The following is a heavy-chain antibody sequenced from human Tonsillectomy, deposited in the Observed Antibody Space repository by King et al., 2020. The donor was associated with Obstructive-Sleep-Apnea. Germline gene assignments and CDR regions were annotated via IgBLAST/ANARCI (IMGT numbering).Heavy chain of an antibody. J-gene: IGHJ3*02. D-gene: IGHD3-22*01. CDR3: ARGSGYYLRTDAFDI. V-gene: IGHV3-48*04. CDR2: ISSSSSTT. CDR1: GFTFSSYS. Sequence: VQLVESGGGLVQPGGSLRLSCAASGFTFSSYSMNWVRQAPGKGLEWVSYISSSSSTTYYTASLKGRFTISRDNAKNSLYLQMNSLRAEDTAVYYCARGSGYYLRTDAFDIWGQGTMVTVSS.